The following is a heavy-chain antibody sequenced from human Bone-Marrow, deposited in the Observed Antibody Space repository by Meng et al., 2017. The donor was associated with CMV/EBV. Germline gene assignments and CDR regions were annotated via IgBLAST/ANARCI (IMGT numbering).Heavy chain of an antibody. CDR2: IKRKKDDRPT. CDR3: TTGIQLCAA. J-gene: IGHJ5*02. V-gene: IGHV3-15*02. CDR1: CSHFRSAG. Sequence: EALGVESRSALQKPWRSFTLSCARSCSHFRSAGMASVRQAPVKVLDCVGRIKRKKDDRPTDYAAPLKGIFTISRDDSKSTLYLPMNSLKTEDTAVYYCTTGIQLCAAWGQGTLVTVSS. D-gene: IGHD5-18*01.